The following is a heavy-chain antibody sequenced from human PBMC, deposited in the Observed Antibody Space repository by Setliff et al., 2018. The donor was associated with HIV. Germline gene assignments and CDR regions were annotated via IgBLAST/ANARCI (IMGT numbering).Heavy chain of an antibody. J-gene: IGHJ3*02. CDR3: ATVSHTNVAAHDAFDI. Sequence: ASVKVSCKVSGYTLTELSRHWVRQAPGKGLVWMGGFDPEDGNTIYAQKFQGRVTMTADTSTDTAYMELSSLRSEDTAVYYCATVSHTNVAAHDAFDIWGQGTMVTVSS. CDR1: GYTLTELS. D-gene: IGHD6-19*01. CDR2: FDPEDGNT. V-gene: IGHV1-24*01.